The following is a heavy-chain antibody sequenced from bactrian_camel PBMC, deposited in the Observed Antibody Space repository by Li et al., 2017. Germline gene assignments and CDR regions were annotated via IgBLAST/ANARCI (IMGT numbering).Heavy chain of an antibody. D-gene: IGHD2*01. CDR2: IYRGGGST. J-gene: IGHJ4*01. CDR3: AADPVYTGGSYWLDLVNY. CDR1: AYTYSSNC. Sequence: DVQLVESGGGSVQAGGSLRLSCAVSAYTYSSNCIGWFRQAPGKEREGVAAIYRGGGSTYYADSVKDRFTISQDNAKNTVFLQMNSLKPEDTAMYYCAADPVYTGGSYWLDLVNYWGQGTQVTVS. V-gene: IGHV3S40*01.